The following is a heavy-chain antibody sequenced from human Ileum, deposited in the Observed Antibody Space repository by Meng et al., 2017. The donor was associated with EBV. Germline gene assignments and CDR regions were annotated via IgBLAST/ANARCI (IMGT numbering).Heavy chain of an antibody. CDR1: GCSISSSNW. J-gene: IGHJ4*02. Sequence: QWRLQESGPGLVQPSGTLSLTFAGSGCSISSSNWWSWVRQPPGKGLEWIGEIYHSGSTNYNPFLKSRVTISVDKSKNQFSLNLSSVTAADTAVYFCARVGQWLPIDYWGQGTLVTVSS. CDR3: ARVGQWLPIDY. V-gene: IGHV4-4*02. D-gene: IGHD6-19*01. CDR2: IYHSGST.